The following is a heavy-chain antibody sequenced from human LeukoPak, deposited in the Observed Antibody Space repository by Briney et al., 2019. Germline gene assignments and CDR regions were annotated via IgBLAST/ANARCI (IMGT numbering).Heavy chain of an antibody. Sequence: TSETLSLTCAVYGGSFSGYYWSWIRQPPGKGLEWIGEINHSGSTNYNPSLKSRVTISVDTSKNQFSLKLSSVTAADTAVYYCARSTGYYDSSGYWYWGQGTLVTVSS. D-gene: IGHD3-22*01. CDR2: INHSGST. CDR3: ARSTGYYDSSGYWY. CDR1: GGSFSGYY. V-gene: IGHV4-34*01. J-gene: IGHJ4*02.